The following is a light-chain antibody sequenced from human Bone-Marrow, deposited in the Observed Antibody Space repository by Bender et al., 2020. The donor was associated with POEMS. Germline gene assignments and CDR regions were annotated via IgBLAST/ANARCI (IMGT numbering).Light chain of an antibody. Sequence: QSALTQPASVSGSPGQSITISCTGPSSDVGGYNYVSWYQQYPGKAPKLMIYDVNNRPSGVSNRFSGSKSGNTASLTISGLQAEDEGDYYCQSYDSSLSNSGVFGTGTKLTVL. CDR3: QSYDSSLSNSGV. V-gene: IGLV2-14*01. CDR1: SSDVGGYNY. J-gene: IGLJ1*01. CDR2: DVN.